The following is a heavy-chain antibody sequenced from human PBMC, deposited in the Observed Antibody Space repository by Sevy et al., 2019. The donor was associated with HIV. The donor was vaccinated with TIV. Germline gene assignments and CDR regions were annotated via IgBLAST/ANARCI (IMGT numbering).Heavy chain of an antibody. CDR1: GFTFSSYA. CDR3: ARVACCGGDCYLYYFDY. CDR2: ISYDGSNK. J-gene: IGHJ4*02. Sequence: GGSLRLSCAASGFTFSSYAMHWVRQAPGKGLEWVAVISYDGSNKYYADSVKGRFTISRDNSKNTLYLQMNSLRAEDTAVYYCARVACCGGDCYLYYFDYWGQGTLVTVSS. D-gene: IGHD2-21*02. V-gene: IGHV3-30-3*01.